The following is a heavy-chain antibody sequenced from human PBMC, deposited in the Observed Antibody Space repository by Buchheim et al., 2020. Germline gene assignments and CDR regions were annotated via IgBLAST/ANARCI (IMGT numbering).Heavy chain of an antibody. D-gene: IGHD3-3*01. CDR3: AKATIFGVVNYGMDV. J-gene: IGHJ6*02. CDR1: GFTFSSYA. V-gene: IGHV3-23*01. CDR2: ISGSGGST. Sequence: EVQLLESGGGLVQTGGSLRLSCAASGFTFSSYAMSWVRQAPGKGLEWVSGISGSGGSTYYADSVKGRFTISRDNSKTTLYLQMNSLRAEETALYYCAKATIFGVVNYGMDVWGQGTT.